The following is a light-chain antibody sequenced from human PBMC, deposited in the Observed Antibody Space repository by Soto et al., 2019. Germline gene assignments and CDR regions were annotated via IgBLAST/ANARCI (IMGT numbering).Light chain of an antibody. Sequence: EIGLTQSAGTLSLSTGERATLSCRASQSVSSNLAWYQQKPGQAPRLLIYGASTRATGIPARFSGIGSGTEFTLTISSLKSEDFAVYYCQHYNNWWTFGQGTKVDIK. CDR1: QSVSSN. V-gene: IGKV3-15*01. J-gene: IGKJ1*01. CDR3: QHYNNWWT. CDR2: GAS.